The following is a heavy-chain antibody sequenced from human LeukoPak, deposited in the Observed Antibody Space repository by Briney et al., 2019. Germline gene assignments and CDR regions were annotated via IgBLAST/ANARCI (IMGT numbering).Heavy chain of an antibody. CDR3: AKGHWYYYYMDV. Sequence: GGSLRLSCAASGFTFSSYGMSWVRQAPGKGLEWVSGITGSGGSTYYADSVKGRFTISRDNSKNTLYLQMNSLRAEDTAVYYCAKGHWYYYYMDVWGKGTTVTVSS. D-gene: IGHD1-1*01. V-gene: IGHV3-23*01. J-gene: IGHJ6*03. CDR1: GFTFSSYG. CDR2: ITGSGGST.